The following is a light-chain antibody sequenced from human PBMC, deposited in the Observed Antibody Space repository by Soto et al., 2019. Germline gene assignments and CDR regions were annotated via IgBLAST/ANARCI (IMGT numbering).Light chain of an antibody. CDR1: QSVSSTY. CDR3: QQYGNSPMYS. Sequence: EIVLTQSPGTLSLSPGERATLSCRASQSVSSTYLAWYQQKPGQAPRLLIYGGTNRATGIPDRFSGSGSGTDFTLTISRLEPEDFAMYYCQQYGNSPMYSFGQGTNLEIK. V-gene: IGKV3-20*01. CDR2: GGT. J-gene: IGKJ2*01.